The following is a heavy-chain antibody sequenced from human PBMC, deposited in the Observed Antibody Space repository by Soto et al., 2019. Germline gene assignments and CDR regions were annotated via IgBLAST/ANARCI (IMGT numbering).Heavy chain of an antibody. V-gene: IGHV3-53*01. CDR2: LHSDVST. CDR3: ARELGGSWYNWFDP. D-gene: IGHD2-15*01. CDR1: GFTVSSNS. J-gene: IGHJ5*02. Sequence: EMQLVQSGGGLIQPGGSLRLSCAVSGFTVSSNSITWVRQAPGQGLEWVSVLHSDVSTYYVGSVKGRFVISRDNSKNTVYLQMNSLRAEDTAIYYCARELGGSWYNWFDPWGQGTLVTVSS.